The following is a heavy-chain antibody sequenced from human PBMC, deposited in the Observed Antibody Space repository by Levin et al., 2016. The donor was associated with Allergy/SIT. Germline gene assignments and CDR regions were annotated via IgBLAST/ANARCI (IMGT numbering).Heavy chain of an antibody. J-gene: IGHJ4*02. CDR2: IYPGDSDT. Sequence: KVSCKGSGYSFTSEWIAWVRQMPGKDLEWMGIIYPGDSDTKYSPSFQGQVTISADKSINTAYLQWSSLKASDTAMYYCARLLGGSSSHSSLGYWGQGTLVTVSS. V-gene: IGHV5-51*01. CDR1: GYSFTSEW. CDR3: ARLLGGSSSHSSLGY. D-gene: IGHD3-16*01.